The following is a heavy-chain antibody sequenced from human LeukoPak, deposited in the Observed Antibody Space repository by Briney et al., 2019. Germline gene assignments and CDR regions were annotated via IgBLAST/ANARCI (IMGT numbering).Heavy chain of an antibody. CDR3: ARGWGERGKCRGGTCNNPQFDY. CDR1: GFTVSNNC. D-gene: IGHD2-15*01. Sequence: GGSLRLSCAASGFTVSNNCMTWVRQAPGKGLEWLANIKESGSEKYYVDSVKGRFTISRDNAKNSLYLQMNSLRVEDTAVYYCARGWGERGKCRGGTCNNPQFDYWGRGTLVTVSS. V-gene: IGHV3-7*01. J-gene: IGHJ4*02. CDR2: IKESGSEK.